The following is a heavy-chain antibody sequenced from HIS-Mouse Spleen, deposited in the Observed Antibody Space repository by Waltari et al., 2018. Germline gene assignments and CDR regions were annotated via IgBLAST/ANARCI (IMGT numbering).Heavy chain of an antibody. V-gene: IGHV4-39*07. Sequence: QLQLQESGPGLVKPSETLSLTCTVSGGSISSSSYYWGWIRQPPGKGLEWIGSIYYSGGTSYNPSLKRRVTISVDTSKNQFSLKLSSVTAADTAVYYCASSDAFDIWGQGTMVTVSS. CDR3: ASSDAFDI. CDR2: IYYSGGT. J-gene: IGHJ3*02. CDR1: GGSISSSSYY.